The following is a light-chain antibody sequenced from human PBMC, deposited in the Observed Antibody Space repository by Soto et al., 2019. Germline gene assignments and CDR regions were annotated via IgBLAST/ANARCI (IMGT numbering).Light chain of an antibody. J-gene: IGLJ3*02. CDR1: SDYTTYA. CDR2: INYDGTH. V-gene: IGLV4-69*01. CDR3: QSLGTGIQV. Sequence: QSVLTQSPSASDSLGASVKLTCTLSSDYTTYAIAWHQQQSEKGPRFLMKINYDGTHSKGDGFFDRFSGSSSGAERHLTISSLQSEDEADYYCQSLGTGIQVFGGGTKLTVL.